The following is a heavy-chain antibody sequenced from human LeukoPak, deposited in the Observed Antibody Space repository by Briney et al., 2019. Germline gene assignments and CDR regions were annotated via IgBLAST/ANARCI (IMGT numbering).Heavy chain of an antibody. J-gene: IGHJ3*02. CDR1: GFTVSSNY. D-gene: IGHD1-26*01. V-gene: IGHV3-53*01. Sequence: GGSLRLSCAASGFTVSSNYMSWVRQAPGKGLEWVSVIYSGGTTYYADSVKGRFTISRDNSKNTLYLQMNSLRAEDTAVYYCARDKGGSRFAFDIWGQGTMVTVSS. CDR2: IYSGGTT. CDR3: ARDKGGSRFAFDI.